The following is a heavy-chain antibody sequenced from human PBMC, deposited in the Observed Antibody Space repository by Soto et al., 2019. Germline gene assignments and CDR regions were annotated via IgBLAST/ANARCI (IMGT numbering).Heavy chain of an antibody. V-gene: IGHV1-3*01. CDR3: ARMAVTMVRGVIISRYYYFDY. CDR1: GYTFTSYA. CDR2: INAGNGNT. J-gene: IGHJ4*02. D-gene: IGHD3-10*01. Sequence: QVQLVQSGAEVKKPGASVKVSCKASGYTFTSYAMHWVRQAPGQRLEWMGWINAGNGNTKYSQKFQGRVTITRDTSASTAYMELSSLRSEDTAVYYCARMAVTMVRGVIISRYYYFDYWGQGTLVTVSS.